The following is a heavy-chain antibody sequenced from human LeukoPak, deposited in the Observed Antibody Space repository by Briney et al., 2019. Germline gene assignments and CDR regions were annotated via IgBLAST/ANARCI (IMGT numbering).Heavy chain of an antibody. D-gene: IGHD5-18*01. CDR2: IYPVDSDT. CDR1: GYRFTSYR. CDR3: ARRQRGYSYGTLIDY. V-gene: IGHV5-51*01. J-gene: IGHJ4*02. Sequence: GESLKISCEASGYRFTSYRIGGVRQMPGRGLEWMGIIYPVDSDTRYSPYFQRQVPISADKSTDTAYLQCSSLKASHPAMYYCARRQRGYSYGTLIDYWGQGTLATVSS.